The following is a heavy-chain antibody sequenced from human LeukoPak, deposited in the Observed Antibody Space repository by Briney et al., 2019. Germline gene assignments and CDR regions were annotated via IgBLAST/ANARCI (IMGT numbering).Heavy chain of an antibody. CDR3: ARHFPAYSHMDV. J-gene: IGHJ6*03. Sequence: SETLSLTCTVSGDSITSYFWTWIRLPPGKGLECIGYMYGSGSADYNPSLKSRVTMSVDTSKNQFSLKLRSVTAADTAVYYCARHFPAYSHMDVWGKGTTVTVSS. CDR1: GDSITSYF. D-gene: IGHD2-2*01. CDR2: MYGSGSA. V-gene: IGHV4-59*08.